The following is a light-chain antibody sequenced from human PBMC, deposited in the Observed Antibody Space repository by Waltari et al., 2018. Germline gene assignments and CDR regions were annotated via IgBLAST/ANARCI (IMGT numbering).Light chain of an antibody. CDR3: CSFTSRSTWV. CDR2: DAS. J-gene: IGLJ3*02. CDR1: SSDVGGYNY. Sequence: QSALTQPASVSGSPGQSITISCTGTSSDVGGYNYVSWYQRHPGKVPKLLIFDASNRPSWVSSRFSGSKSGNTASLTISGLQAEYESDYYCCSFTSRSTWVFGGGTKLTVL. V-gene: IGLV2-14*01.